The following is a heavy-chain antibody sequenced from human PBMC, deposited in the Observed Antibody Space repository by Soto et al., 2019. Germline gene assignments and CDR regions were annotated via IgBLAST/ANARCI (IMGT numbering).Heavy chain of an antibody. CDR1: GVTFISYR. Sequence: VASVKVSFKASGVTFISYRINWLRQSPGQGLDWVGGIVPIYRTADYAQKFQGRVTITADESARTAYMELRSLKSQDTAVYYCARDSGAKLSSSWGQGTLVTVSS. J-gene: IGHJ4*02. D-gene: IGHD6-13*01. CDR2: IVPIYRTA. V-gene: IGHV1-69*13. CDR3: ARDSGAKLSSS.